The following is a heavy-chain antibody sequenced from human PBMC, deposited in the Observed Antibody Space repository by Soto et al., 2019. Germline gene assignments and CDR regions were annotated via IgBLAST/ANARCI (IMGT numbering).Heavy chain of an antibody. CDR1: GGSISSYY. Sequence: SETLSLTCTVSGGSISSYYWSWIRQPPGKGLEWIGYIYYSGSTNYNPSLKSRVTISVDTSKNQFSLKLSSVTAADTAVYYCARHSSGGRYWIDPWGQGTLVTVSS. CDR3: ARHSSGGRYWIDP. J-gene: IGHJ5*02. CDR2: IYYSGST. V-gene: IGHV4-59*08. D-gene: IGHD2-15*01.